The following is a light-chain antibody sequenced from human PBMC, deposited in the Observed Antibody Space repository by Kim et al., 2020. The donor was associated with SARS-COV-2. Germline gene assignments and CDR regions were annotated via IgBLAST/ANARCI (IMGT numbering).Light chain of an antibody. Sequence: LEQTVRITCQGDSLRSYYASWYQQKPGQAPVLVIYGKNKRPSGIPDRFSGSSSGNTASLTITGAQAEDEADYYCNSRDSSGNHLVFGGGTQLTVL. V-gene: IGLV3-19*01. CDR1: SLRSYY. J-gene: IGLJ2*01. CDR2: GKN. CDR3: NSRDSSGNHLV.